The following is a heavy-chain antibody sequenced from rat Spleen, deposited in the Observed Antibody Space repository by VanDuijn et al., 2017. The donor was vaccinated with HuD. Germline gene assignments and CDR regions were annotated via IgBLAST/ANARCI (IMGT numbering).Heavy chain of an antibody. CDR2: MWSDGDT. J-gene: IGHJ3*01. CDR3: RRDEYRNNWGFDY. Sequence: QVQLKESGPGLVQPSETLSLTCTVSGFSLTSYPVHWVRQPPGKGLEWMGVMWSDGDTSYNSALKSRLSISRETSKSQVFLEMNSLQTEDTAVYFCRRDEYRNNWGFDYWGQGTLVTVSS. V-gene: IGHV2-32*01. CDR1: GFSLTSYP. D-gene: IGHD1-5*01.